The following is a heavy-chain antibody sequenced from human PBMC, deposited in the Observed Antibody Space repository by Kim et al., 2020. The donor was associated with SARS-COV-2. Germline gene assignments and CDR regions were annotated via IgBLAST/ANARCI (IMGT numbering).Heavy chain of an antibody. Sequence: ASVKVSCKVSGYTLTELSMHWVRQAPGKGLEWMGGFDPEDGETIYAQKFQGRVTKTEDTSTDTAYVELSSLGSEDTAVYYCAGRFGEFTRYYYYYVDVWGKGTTVTVSS. CDR2: FDPEDGET. V-gene: IGHV1-24*01. CDR1: GYTLTELS. CDR3: AGRFGEFTRYYYYYVDV. D-gene: IGHD3-10*01. J-gene: IGHJ6*03.